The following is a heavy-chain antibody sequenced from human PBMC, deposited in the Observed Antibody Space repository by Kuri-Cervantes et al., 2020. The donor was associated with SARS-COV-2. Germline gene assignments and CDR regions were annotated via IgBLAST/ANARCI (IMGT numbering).Heavy chain of an antibody. D-gene: IGHD6-19*01. CDR2: ISWNSGSI. CDR1: GFTFDDYA. V-gene: IGHV3-9*01. CDR3: ARAVVGSSGWDYFDY. J-gene: IGHJ4*02. Sequence: SLKISCAASGFTFDDYAMHWVRQAPGKGLEWVSGISWNSGSIGYADSVKGRFTISRDNAKNSLYLQMNSLRAEDTAVYYCARAVVGSSGWDYFDYWGQGTLVTVSS.